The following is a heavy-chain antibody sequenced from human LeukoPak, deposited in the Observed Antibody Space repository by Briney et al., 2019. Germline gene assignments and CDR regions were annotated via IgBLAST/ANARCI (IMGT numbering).Heavy chain of an antibody. CDR1: GYTFTSYD. CDR3: ARGRYYYGSGRFYYYYGMDV. CDR2: MNPNSGNT. J-gene: IGHJ6*02. V-gene: IGHV1-8*01. Sequence: GAPVKVSCKASGYTFTSYDINWVRQATGRGLEWMGWMNPNSGNTGYAQKFQGRVTMTRNTSISTAYMELSSLRSEDTAVYYCARGRYYYGSGRFYYYYGMDVWGQGTTVTVSS. D-gene: IGHD3-10*01.